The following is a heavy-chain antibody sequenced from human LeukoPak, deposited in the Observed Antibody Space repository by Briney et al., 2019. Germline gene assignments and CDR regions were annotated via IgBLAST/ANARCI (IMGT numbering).Heavy chain of an antibody. Sequence: GGSLRLSCAASGFTFSSYAMSWVRQAPGKGLELLSVISGSGDSTFYADSVKGRFTISRDNSKNTLDLQLNSLRAEDTAVYYCAKWLDNMGGFDYWGQGTLVTVSS. CDR2: ISGSGDST. V-gene: IGHV3-23*01. J-gene: IGHJ4*02. CDR1: GFTFSSYA. CDR3: AKWLDNMGGFDY. D-gene: IGHD1-26*01.